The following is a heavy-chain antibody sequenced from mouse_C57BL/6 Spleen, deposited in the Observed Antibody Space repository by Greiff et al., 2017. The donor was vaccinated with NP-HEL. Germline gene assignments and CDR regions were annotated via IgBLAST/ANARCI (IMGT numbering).Heavy chain of an antibody. CDR1: GYTFTSYW. Sequence: QVHVKQSGAELAKPGASVKLSCKASGYTFTSYWMHWVKQRPGQGLEWIGYINPSSGYTKYNQKFKDKATLTADKSSSTAYMQLSSLTYEDSAVYYCARNEGSYYGNYGGYYFDYWGQGTTLTVSS. V-gene: IGHV1-7*01. J-gene: IGHJ2*01. CDR3: ARNEGSYYGNYGGYYFDY. CDR2: INPSSGYT. D-gene: IGHD2-1*01.